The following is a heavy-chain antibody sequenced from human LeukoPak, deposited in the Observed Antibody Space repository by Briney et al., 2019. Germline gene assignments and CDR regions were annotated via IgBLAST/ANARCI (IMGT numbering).Heavy chain of an antibody. CDR2: VSAYNGNT. CDR1: GYTFTSYG. D-gene: IGHD3-22*01. J-gene: IGHJ4*02. CDR3: ARDGDSSGYYPSDY. V-gene: IGHV1-18*01. Sequence: ASVKVSCKASGYTFTSYGISWVRQAPGQGLEWMGWVSAYNGNTNYAQKLQGRVTMTTDTSTSTAYMELRSLRSDDTAVYYCARDGDSSGYYPSDYWGQGTLVTVSS.